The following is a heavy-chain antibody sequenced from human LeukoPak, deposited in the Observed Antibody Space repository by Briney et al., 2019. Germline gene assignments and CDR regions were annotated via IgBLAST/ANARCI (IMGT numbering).Heavy chain of an antibody. CDR3: ARDPKRFGELLVEYFQH. CDR1: GFTFGDYA. Sequence: PGGSLRLSCTASGFTFGDYAMSWVRQAPGKGLEWVAVISYDGSNKYYADSVKGRFTISRDNSKNTLYLQMNSLRAEDTAVYYCARDPKRFGELLVEYFQHWGQGTLVTVSS. V-gene: IGHV3-30-3*01. CDR2: ISYDGSNK. J-gene: IGHJ1*01. D-gene: IGHD3-10*01.